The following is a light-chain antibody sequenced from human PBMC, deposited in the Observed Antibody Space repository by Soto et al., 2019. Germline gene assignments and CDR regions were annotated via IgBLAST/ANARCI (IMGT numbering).Light chain of an antibody. V-gene: IGLV1-47*01. CDR2: EGN. Sequence: QSVLTQPPSASGTPGQRVTISCSGRSSNIGSNYVYWYQQLPGTAPKLLIFEGNKRPSGVSDRFSGSKSGNTASLTISGLQAEDEADYYCCSYTGGRTHYVFGLGTKLTVL. CDR1: SSNIGSNY. J-gene: IGLJ1*01. CDR3: CSYTGGRTHYV.